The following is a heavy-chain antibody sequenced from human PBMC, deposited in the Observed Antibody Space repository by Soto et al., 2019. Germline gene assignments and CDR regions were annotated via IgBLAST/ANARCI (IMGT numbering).Heavy chain of an antibody. CDR3: AREDYDSSGGGWFDP. V-gene: IGHV4-59*01. CDR2: IYYSGST. D-gene: IGHD3-22*01. Sequence: QVQLQESGPGLVKPSETLSLTCTVSGGSISSYYWSWIRQPPGKGLEWIGYIYYSGSTNYNPSLKSRVTISVDTSKNQFSLKLSSVTAADTAVYYCAREDYDSSGGGWFDPWGQGTLVTVSS. CDR1: GGSISSYY. J-gene: IGHJ5*02.